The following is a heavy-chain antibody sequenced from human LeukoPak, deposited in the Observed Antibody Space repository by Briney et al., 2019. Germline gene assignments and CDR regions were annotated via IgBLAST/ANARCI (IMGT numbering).Heavy chain of an antibody. Sequence: GSVKVSCKASGYTFTSYGISWVRQAPGQGLEWMGWISAYNGNTNYAQKLQGRVTMTTDTSTSTAYMELRSLRSDDTAVYYCARDQSWRYCSGGSCSWRFDYWGQGTLVTVSS. D-gene: IGHD2-15*01. V-gene: IGHV1-18*04. CDR3: ARDQSWRYCSGGSCSWRFDY. CDR2: ISAYNGNT. J-gene: IGHJ4*02. CDR1: GYTFTSYG.